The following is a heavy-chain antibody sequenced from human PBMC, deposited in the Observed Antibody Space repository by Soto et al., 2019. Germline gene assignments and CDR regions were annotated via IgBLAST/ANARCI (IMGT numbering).Heavy chain of an antibody. V-gene: IGHV3-23*01. CDR3: AKDLALSVSDRPSGYDI. Sequence: EVQLLESGGGLVQPGGSLRLSCAASGFTFSSYAMSWVRQAPGKGLEWVAAISGSGGSTYYADSVKGRFTISRDNSNNTLYLQMNSLRAEDTAVYYCAKDLALSVSDRPSGYDIWGQGTMVTVSS. CDR2: ISGSGGST. D-gene: IGHD4-17*01. CDR1: GFTFSSYA. J-gene: IGHJ3*02.